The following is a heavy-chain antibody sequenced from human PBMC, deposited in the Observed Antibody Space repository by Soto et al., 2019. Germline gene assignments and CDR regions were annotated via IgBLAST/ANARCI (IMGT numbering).Heavy chain of an antibody. J-gene: IGHJ3*02. V-gene: IGHV1-8*01. Sequence: ASVKVSCKASGYTFTSYDINWVRQATGQGLEWMGWMNPNSGNTGYAQKFQGRVTMTRNTSISTVYMELSSLRSEDTAVYYCARDNLGYCSSTSCYNAFDIWGQGTMVTVSS. CDR1: GYTFTSYD. CDR2: MNPNSGNT. CDR3: ARDNLGYCSSTSCYNAFDI. D-gene: IGHD2-2*02.